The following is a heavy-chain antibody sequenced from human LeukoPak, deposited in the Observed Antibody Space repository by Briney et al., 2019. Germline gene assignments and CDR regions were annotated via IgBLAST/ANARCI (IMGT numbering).Heavy chain of an antibody. CDR2: ISAYNGNT. CDR3: ARKQQLVRYYYYGMDV. Sequence: ASVKVSCKASGYTFTSYGISWVRQAPGQGLEWMGWISAYNGNTNHAQKLQGRVTMTTDTSTSTAYMELRSLRSDDTAVYYCARKQQLVRYYYYGMDVWGQGTTVTVSS. V-gene: IGHV1-18*01. CDR1: GYTFTSYG. J-gene: IGHJ6*02. D-gene: IGHD6-13*01.